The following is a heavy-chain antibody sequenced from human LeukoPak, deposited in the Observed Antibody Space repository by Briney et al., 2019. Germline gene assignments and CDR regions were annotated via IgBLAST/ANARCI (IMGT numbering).Heavy chain of an antibody. Sequence: SETLSLTCAVYGGSFSGHYWSWIRQPPGKGLEWIGEINNSGSTNYNPSLKRRVTISVDTSKNQFSLKVNSVTAADTAVYYCARRPAGTIDYWGQGTLVTVSS. V-gene: IGHV4-34*01. J-gene: IGHJ4*02. CDR3: ARRPAGTIDY. CDR1: GGSFSGHY. CDR2: INNSGST. D-gene: IGHD6-19*01.